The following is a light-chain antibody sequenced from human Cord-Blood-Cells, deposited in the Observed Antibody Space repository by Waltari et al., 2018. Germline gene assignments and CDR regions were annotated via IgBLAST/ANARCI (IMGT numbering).Light chain of an antibody. CDR3: CSYAGSSTFVV. V-gene: IGLV2-23*01. CDR1: SSDVGSYNL. CDR2: EGS. Sequence: QSALTQPVSVSGSPGHSITISCTGTSSDVGSYNLVSWYQHHPGKAPKLMFYEGSKRPAGVCNRVAGSKSGNTASMTIFGLQAEDEADYYCCSYAGSSTFVVFGGGTKLTVL. J-gene: IGLJ2*01.